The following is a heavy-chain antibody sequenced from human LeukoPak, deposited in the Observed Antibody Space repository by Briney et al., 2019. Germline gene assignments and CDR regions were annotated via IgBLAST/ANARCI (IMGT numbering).Heavy chain of an antibody. V-gene: IGHV5-51*01. CDR2: IYPGDSYT. Sequence: GESLRISCKGPGYSFTSYWIAWVRQIPGKGLEWMGFIYPGDSYTRYSPSLQGQVTISADKSISTAYLQWSSLKASDTAMYYCASGEMATSGEPYYFDYWGQGTLVTVS. J-gene: IGHJ4*02. CDR1: GYSFTSYW. D-gene: IGHD5-24*01. CDR3: ASGEMATSGEPYYFDY.